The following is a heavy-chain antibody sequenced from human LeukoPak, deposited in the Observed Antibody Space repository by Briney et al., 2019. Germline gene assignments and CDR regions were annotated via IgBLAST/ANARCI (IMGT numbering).Heavy chain of an antibody. D-gene: IGHD2-2*01. CDR2: ISSSGGST. CDR3: ARDHGTSCYAGKIGCAFDI. CDR1: GLTFSSYS. J-gene: IGHJ3*02. Sequence: GGSLRLSCAASGLTFSSYSMSWVRQAPGKGLEWVAAISSSGGSTYYADGVKGRFTISRDNSKNTLYLQINSVRAEDTAVYYGARDHGTSCYAGKIGCAFDIWGQGTMVTVSS. V-gene: IGHV3-23*01.